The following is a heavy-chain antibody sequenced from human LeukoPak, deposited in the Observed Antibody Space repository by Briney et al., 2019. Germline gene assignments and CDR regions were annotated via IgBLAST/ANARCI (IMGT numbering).Heavy chain of an antibody. V-gene: IGHV3-66*01. D-gene: IGHD5-24*01. CDR3: ARDSQGGRDGYNNFDS. CDR2: IYSGGNT. CDR1: GFTLSDTY. J-gene: IGHJ4*02. Sequence: PGGSLRLSCEASGFTLSDTYMSWVRQAPGKGLEWVSVIYSGGNTYYADSVKGRFTVSRDNFKNTLYLQMTSLRPEDTAVYYWARDSQGGRDGYNNFDSGGQGTLVTVSA.